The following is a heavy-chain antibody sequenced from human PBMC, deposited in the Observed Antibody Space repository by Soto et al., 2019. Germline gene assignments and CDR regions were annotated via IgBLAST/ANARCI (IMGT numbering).Heavy chain of an antibody. CDR2: IDPSDSYT. CDR1: GYQCTNYC. J-gene: IGHJ4*02. Sequence: PGESLKISCEGSGYQCTNYCINLVLRMPGKGLDWMGRIDPSDSYTNYSPSFEGHVTFLVDKSLSTAYVQWSSLKASDTAMYFCGRPGGDRYHIDHCGQGTLVTFSS. D-gene: IGHD3-16*01. V-gene: IGHV5-10-1*01. CDR3: GRPGGDRYHIDH.